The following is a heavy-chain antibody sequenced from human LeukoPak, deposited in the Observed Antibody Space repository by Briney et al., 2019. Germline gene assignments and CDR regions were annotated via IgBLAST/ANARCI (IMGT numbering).Heavy chain of an antibody. D-gene: IGHD3-22*01. CDR3: ARALGLDYYDSSGYYHWYFDL. CDR1: GGYISSTSYY. V-gene: IGHV4-39*07. J-gene: IGHJ2*01. Sequence: SETLSLTCTVSGGYISSTSYYWGWIRQPPGKGLEWIGIIYNRGSTDYNPSLKSRVTMSVDTSKNQFSLKLSSVTAADTAVYYCARALGLDYYDSSGYYHWYFDLWGRGTLVTVSS. CDR2: IYNRGST.